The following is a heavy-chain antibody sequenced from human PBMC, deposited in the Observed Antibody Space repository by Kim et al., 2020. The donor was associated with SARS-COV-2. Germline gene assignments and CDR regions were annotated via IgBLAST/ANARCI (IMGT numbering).Heavy chain of an antibody. CDR3: ARDLDRFLEWSHFDY. D-gene: IGHD3-3*01. J-gene: IGHJ4*02. Sequence: QKFQGRVTITADESTSTAYMELSSLRSEDTAVYYCARDLDRFLEWSHFDYWGQGTLVTVSS. V-gene: IGHV1-69*01.